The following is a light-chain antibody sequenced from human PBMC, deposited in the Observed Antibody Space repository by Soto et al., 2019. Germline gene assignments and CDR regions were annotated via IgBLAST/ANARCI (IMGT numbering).Light chain of an antibody. CDR2: AAS. J-gene: IGKJ2*01. V-gene: IGKV1-39*01. CDR3: QQSYSTPPT. Sequence: DIQLTQSPSSLSASVGDRVTITCRASQRISSYFNWYQQKPGKAPKLLIHAASKLQSGVPSRFCVSGSVTDFTIPSNSLQPEDFATFYCQQSYSTPPTFCQGTKVEIK. CDR1: QRISSY.